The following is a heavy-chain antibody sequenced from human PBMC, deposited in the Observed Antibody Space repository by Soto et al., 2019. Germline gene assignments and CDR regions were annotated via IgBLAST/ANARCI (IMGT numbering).Heavy chain of an antibody. CDR3: ARDYLRCSGYFAKFDY. V-gene: IGHV1-46*01. J-gene: IGHJ4*02. CDR2: INPSGGST. Sequence: GASVKVSCKASGYTFTSYYMHWVRQAPGQGLEWMGIINPSGGSTSYAQKFQGRVTMTRDTSTSTVYMELSSLRSEDTAVYYCARDYLRCSGYFAKFDYWGQGTLVTVSS. D-gene: IGHD3-22*01. CDR1: GYTFTSYY.